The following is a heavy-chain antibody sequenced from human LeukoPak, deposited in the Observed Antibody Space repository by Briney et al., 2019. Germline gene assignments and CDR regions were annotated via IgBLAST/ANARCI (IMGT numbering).Heavy chain of an antibody. V-gene: IGHV4-59*08. CDR2: IYYSGST. D-gene: IGHD3-10*01. CDR1: GGAISSNY. J-gene: IGHJ4*02. CDR3: ASALAGGYFDY. Sequence: SETLSLTCTVSGGAISSNYWSWIRQPPGKGLEWMGYIYYSGSTNYNPSLKSRVTISVDTSKNQFSLKLSSVTAADTAVYYCASALAGGYFDYWGQGTLVSVSS.